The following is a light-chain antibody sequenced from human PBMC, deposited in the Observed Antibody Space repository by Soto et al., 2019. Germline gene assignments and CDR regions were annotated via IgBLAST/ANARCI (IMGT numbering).Light chain of an antibody. CDR3: QQYNSYSPWA. Sequence: IHMTQSPSSLSASLGDRVTITLRASQGIRNALAWYQRKPGKAPKLLMYLASTLQSGVPARFSGSGSGTNFTLTISSLQPDDFATYYCQQYNSYSPWAFGQGTKVDI. CDR2: LAS. J-gene: IGKJ1*01. V-gene: IGKV1-13*02. CDR1: QGIRNA.